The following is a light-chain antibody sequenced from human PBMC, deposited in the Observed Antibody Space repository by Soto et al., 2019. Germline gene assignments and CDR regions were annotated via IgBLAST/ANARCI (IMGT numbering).Light chain of an antibody. CDR2: HAS. CDR1: ETISNW. Sequence: DIQMTQSPSTLSASVSDRVTITCRASETISNWLAWYQQKPGKAPKLLIYHASNLESGVPSRFSGSGSGTEFTLTISGLQPDDFAIYYCQQHKTYPLTFGQGTKVEVK. J-gene: IGKJ1*01. CDR3: QQHKTYPLT. V-gene: IGKV1-5*01.